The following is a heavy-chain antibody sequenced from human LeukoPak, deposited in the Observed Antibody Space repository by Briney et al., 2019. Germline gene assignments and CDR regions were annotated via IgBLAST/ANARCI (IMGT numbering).Heavy chain of an antibody. V-gene: IGHV1-46*01. CDR3: ARDQEGFDY. CDR1: GYTFTSNY. J-gene: IGHJ4*02. Sequence: ASVKFSCKASGYTFTSNYIHWVRQAPGQGLEWMGMIYPRDGSTSYAQKLQGRVTVTRDTSTSTVHMELSGLRSEDTAVYYCARDQEGFDYWGQGTLVTVSS. CDR2: IYPRDGST.